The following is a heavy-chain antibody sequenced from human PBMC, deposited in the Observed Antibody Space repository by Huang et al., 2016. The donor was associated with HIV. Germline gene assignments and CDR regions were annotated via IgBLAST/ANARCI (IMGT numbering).Heavy chain of an antibody. V-gene: IGHV1-8*01. D-gene: IGHD6-19*01. J-gene: IGHJ4*02. CDR1: GYIFSNYD. CDR2: LKPNSGKT. Sequence: QVQLVQSGPEVKKPGASVKVSCQTSGYIFSNYDINGVRQAPGQVLQWMGWLKPNSGKTAYGQNFHGRVTLTRSTSTGAAYMVLNSLTSQDTAVYYCARLTSGWYQDYWGQGTLVTVSS. CDR3: ARLTSGWYQDY.